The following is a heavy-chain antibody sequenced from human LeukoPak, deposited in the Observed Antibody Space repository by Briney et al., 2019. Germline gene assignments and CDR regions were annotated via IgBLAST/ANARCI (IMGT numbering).Heavy chain of an antibody. V-gene: IGHV3-30*03. D-gene: IGHD2-8*02. CDR1: EFTFSSYG. CDR2: ISYDGSNK. J-gene: IGHJ4*02. Sequence: GGSLRLSCAASEFTFSSYGMHWVRQAPGKGLEWVAVISYDGSNKYYADSVKGRFTISRDNSKNTLFLQMNSLRADDTAIYYCARGYWPDYWGQGTLVTVSS. CDR3: ARGYWPDY.